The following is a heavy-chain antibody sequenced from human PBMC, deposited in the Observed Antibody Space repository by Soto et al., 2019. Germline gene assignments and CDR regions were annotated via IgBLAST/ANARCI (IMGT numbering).Heavy chain of an antibody. CDR2: IYYSGST. Sequence: PSETLSLTCTVSGGSISSSSYYWGWIRQPPGKGLEWIGSIYYSGSTYYNPSLKSRVTISVDTSKNQFSLKLSSVTAADTAVYYCARHPPPHCGYSSGWYVPRYYYYGMDVWGQGATVTVSS. CDR1: GGSISSSSYY. CDR3: ARHPPPHCGYSSGWYVPRYYYYGMDV. V-gene: IGHV4-39*01. D-gene: IGHD6-19*01. J-gene: IGHJ6*02.